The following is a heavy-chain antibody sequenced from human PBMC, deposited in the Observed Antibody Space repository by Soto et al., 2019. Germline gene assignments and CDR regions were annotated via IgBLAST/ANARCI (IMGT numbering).Heavy chain of an antibody. CDR3: ARDGGGTHSGGPYYYFFGLDV. V-gene: IGHV4-39*02. Sequence: SETLSLTCTVSGGSISSSSYYWGWIRQPPGKGLEWIGSIYYSGSTYYNPSLKGRITISRDDAKNSLYLQMHSLRAEDTAVYYCARDGGGTHSGGPYYYFFGLDVWGQGTAVTVSS. D-gene: IGHD1-26*01. CDR2: IYYSGST. J-gene: IGHJ6*02. CDR1: GGSISSSSYY.